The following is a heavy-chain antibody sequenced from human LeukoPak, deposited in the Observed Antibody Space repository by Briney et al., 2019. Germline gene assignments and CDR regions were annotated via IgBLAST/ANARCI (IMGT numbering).Heavy chain of an antibody. CDR2: TSYSEGT. V-gene: IGHV4-31*03. CDR1: GGSVSRGGYY. CDR3: ATADWDSFYFDS. D-gene: IGHD2-21*01. J-gene: IGHJ4*02. Sequence: SETLSLTCTVSGGSVSRGGYYWNWIRQHPGKGLEWIGFTSYSEGTYYNPSLMSRITISVDRSQNQFSLKMRDVTAADTAVYFCATADWDSFYFDSWGQGALVAVSS.